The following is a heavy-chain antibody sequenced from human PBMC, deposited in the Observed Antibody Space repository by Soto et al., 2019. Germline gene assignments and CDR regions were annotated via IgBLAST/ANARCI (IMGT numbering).Heavy chain of an antibody. J-gene: IGHJ6*02. CDR2: IYYSGSA. CDR3: AIGRGYNWFRRDYYGMDV. CDR1: GGSISSSSYY. D-gene: IGHD1-20*01. Sequence: PSETLSLTCTVSGGSISSSSYYWGWIRQPPGKGLEWIGSIYYSGSAYYNPSLKSRVTISVDTSKNQFSLKLSSVTAADTAVYYCAIGRGYNWFRRDYYGMDVWGQGTTVTVSS. V-gene: IGHV4-39*07.